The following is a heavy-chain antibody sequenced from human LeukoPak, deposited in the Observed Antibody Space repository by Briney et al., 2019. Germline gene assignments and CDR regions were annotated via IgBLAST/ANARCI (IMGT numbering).Heavy chain of an antibody. Sequence: PGRSLRLSCAASGVTFSSYEMNWVRQAPGKGLEGGSYISSSGSTIYYADSVKGRFTISRDNAKNSLYLQMNSLRAEDTAVYYCAELGITMIGGVWGKGTTVTISS. CDR3: AELGITMIGGV. CDR1: GVTFSSYE. D-gene: IGHD3-10*02. V-gene: IGHV3-48*03. CDR2: ISSSGSTI. J-gene: IGHJ6*04.